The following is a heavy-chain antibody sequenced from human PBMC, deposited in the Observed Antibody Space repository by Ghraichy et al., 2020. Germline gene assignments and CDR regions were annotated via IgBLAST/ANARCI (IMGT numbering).Heavy chain of an antibody. CDR3: VKDGSSGYSSTWFGH. Sequence: SLRLSCAASGFTFDDYPMHWVRQAPGKGLEWVSGINWNSGKMGYADSVKGRFTISRDNAKNSLYLQMNSLRAEDTALYYCVKDGSSGYSSTWFGHWGQGTLVTVSS. CDR2: INWNSGKM. J-gene: IGHJ5*02. D-gene: IGHD6-13*01. CDR1: GFTFDDYP. V-gene: IGHV3-9*01.